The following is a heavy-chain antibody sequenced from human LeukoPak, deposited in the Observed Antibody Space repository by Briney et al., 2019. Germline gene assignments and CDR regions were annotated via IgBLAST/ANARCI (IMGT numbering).Heavy chain of an antibody. J-gene: IGHJ3*02. CDR3: ARDEQRSGAFDI. CDR2: ISGSGGTI. CDR1: GFTFSSYE. V-gene: IGHV3-48*03. D-gene: IGHD1/OR15-1a*01. Sequence: GGSLRLSCAASGFTFSSYEMNWVRQAPGKGLEWVAYISGSGGTIYYGDSVRGRFTISRDNAKNSLYLQINSLRAEDTAVYYCARDEQRSGAFDIWGQGTMVTVSS.